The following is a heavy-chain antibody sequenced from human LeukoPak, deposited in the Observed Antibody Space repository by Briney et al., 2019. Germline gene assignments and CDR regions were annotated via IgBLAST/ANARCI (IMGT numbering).Heavy chain of an antibody. Sequence: ASETLSLTCTVSGGSISSSSYYWSWIRQPPGKGLEWIGEINHSGSTNYNPSLKSRVTISVDTSKNQFSLKLSSVTAADTAVYYCARAYSSGWYGQVGWFDPWGQGTLVTVSS. D-gene: IGHD6-19*01. CDR3: ARAYSSGWYGQVGWFDP. CDR1: GGSISSSSYY. CDR2: INHSGST. J-gene: IGHJ5*02. V-gene: IGHV4-39*07.